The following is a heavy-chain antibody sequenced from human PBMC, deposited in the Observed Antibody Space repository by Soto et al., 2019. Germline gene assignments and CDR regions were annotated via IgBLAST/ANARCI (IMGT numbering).Heavy chain of an antibody. D-gene: IGHD6-19*01. Sequence: SETLSLTCTVSGGSINSNTYSWAWIRQPPEKGLEWIGTIYYSGSTYYNPSLKSRVTISVDTSKNEFSLKLSSVTAADTAVFYCARRGLGNFFDYWGQGTLVTVSS. J-gene: IGHJ4*02. CDR3: ARRGLGNFFDY. CDR2: IYYSGST. V-gene: IGHV4-39*01. CDR1: GGSINSNTYS.